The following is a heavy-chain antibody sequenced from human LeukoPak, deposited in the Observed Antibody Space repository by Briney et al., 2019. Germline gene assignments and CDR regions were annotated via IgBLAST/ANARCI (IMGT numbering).Heavy chain of an antibody. CDR3: ARTEGQGYSYYALDV. Sequence: PSGTLSLTCAVSGGSISSDNWWRWVRQPPGKGLEWIGEIYHSGTTNYNPSLKSRVTISLDKSKNQFSLKLSSVTAADTALYYCARTEGQGYSYYALDVWGQGTTVTVSS. J-gene: IGHJ6*02. CDR1: GGSISSDNW. V-gene: IGHV4-4*02. CDR2: IYHSGTT. D-gene: IGHD1-14*01.